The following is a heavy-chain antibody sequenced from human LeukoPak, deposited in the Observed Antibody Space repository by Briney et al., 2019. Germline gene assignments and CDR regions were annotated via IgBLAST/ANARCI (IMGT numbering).Heavy chain of an antibody. D-gene: IGHD6-13*01. Sequence: GASVKVSCKASGGTFISYAISWVRQAPAQGLEWVGGIIPIFGTANYAQRFQGRVTITTDESTSTAYMELSSLRSEDTAVYYCARGPIAAAGDFDYWGQGTLVTVSS. CDR1: GGTFISYA. CDR3: ARGPIAAAGDFDY. J-gene: IGHJ4*02. CDR2: IIPIFGTA. V-gene: IGHV1-69*05.